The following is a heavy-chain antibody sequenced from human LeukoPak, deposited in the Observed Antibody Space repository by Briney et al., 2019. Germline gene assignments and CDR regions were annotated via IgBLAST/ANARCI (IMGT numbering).Heavy chain of an antibody. J-gene: IGHJ4*02. CDR3: AKDHRGLRRRAFFDY. Sequence: GVSLRLSCAASGFTFDDYAMHWVRQAPGKGLEWVSGISWIRGSIGYADPLKGRFTISRNHVKNSLYMRMNSLRAEDTALYYCAKDHRGLRRRAFFDYWGQGTLVTVSS. CDR2: ISWIRGSI. V-gene: IGHV3-9*01. D-gene: IGHD4-17*01. CDR1: GFTFDDYA.